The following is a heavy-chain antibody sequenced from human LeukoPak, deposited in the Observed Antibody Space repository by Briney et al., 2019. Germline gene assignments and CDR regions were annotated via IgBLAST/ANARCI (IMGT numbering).Heavy chain of an antibody. V-gene: IGHV1-69*06. CDR1: GGTFSSYA. Sequence: ASVKVSCKASGGTFSSYAISWVRQAPGQGLEWMGGIIPIFGTANYAQKFQGRVTITADKSTSTAYMELSSLRSEDTAVYYCASGPVWFGELLRYYYYYYMDVWGKGTTVTVSS. J-gene: IGHJ6*03. CDR3: ASGPVWFGELLRYYYYYYMDV. D-gene: IGHD3-10*01. CDR2: IIPIFGTA.